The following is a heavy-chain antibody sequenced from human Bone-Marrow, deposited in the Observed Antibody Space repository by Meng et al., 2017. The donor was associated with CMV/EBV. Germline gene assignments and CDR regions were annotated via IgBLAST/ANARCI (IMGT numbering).Heavy chain of an antibody. D-gene: IGHD1-26*01. CDR3: AREGKGWELGDDAFDI. V-gene: IGHV1-18*01. Sequence: ASVKVSCKASGYTFTSYGISWVRQAPGQGLEWMGWISAYTGNTNYAQKLQGRVTMTTDTSTSTAYMELRSLRSDDTVVYYCAREGKGWELGDDAFDIWGQGTMVTVSS. CDR1: GYTFTSYG. J-gene: IGHJ3*02. CDR2: ISAYTGNT.